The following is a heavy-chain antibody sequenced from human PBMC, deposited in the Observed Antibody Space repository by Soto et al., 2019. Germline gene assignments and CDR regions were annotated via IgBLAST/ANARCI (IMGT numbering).Heavy chain of an antibody. Sequence: QVQLQQWGAGLLKPSETLSLTCAVYGGSFSGYYWSWIRQPPGKGLEWIGEINHSGSTNYNPSLKRRVTISVDTSKNQFSLKLSSVTAADTAVYYCARGTPDIVVVVAATPRNFFDYWGQGTLVTVSS. V-gene: IGHV4-34*01. CDR1: GGSFSGYY. CDR2: INHSGST. CDR3: ARGTPDIVVVVAATPRNFFDY. J-gene: IGHJ4*02. D-gene: IGHD2-15*01.